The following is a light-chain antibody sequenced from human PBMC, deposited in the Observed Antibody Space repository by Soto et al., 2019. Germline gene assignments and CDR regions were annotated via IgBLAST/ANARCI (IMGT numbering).Light chain of an antibody. CDR1: NSDVGDYNF. V-gene: IGLV2-11*01. J-gene: IGLJ3*02. CDR2: DVN. CDR3: CSCAGSFLQ. Sequence: QSALTQPRSVSGSPGQAVTISCTGTNSDVGDYNFVSWYQHHPGKAPKLLIFDVNKRPSGVPDRFSGSKSGNTASLTISGLQAEDDADYYCCSCAGSFLQFGGGTKLTVL.